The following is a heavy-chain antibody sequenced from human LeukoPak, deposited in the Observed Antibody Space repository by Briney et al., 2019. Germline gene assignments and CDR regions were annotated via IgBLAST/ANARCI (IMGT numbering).Heavy chain of an antibody. D-gene: IGHD5-24*01. V-gene: IGHV3-23*01. CDR2: IAGGDDR. J-gene: IGHJ4*02. CDR1: GFIFSPYA. CDR3: AKDYVSGDGYWDFAY. Sequence: GGSLRLSCAASGFIFSPYAMSWVRQAPGKGLEWVAGIAGGDDRFYADSVKGRFSISRDNSKNTVDLQMNSLRVEDTAVYYCAKDYVSGDGYWDFAYWGQGTLVTVSS.